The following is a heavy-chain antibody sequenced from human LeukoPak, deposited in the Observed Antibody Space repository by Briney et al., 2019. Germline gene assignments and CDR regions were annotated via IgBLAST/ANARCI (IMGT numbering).Heavy chain of an antibody. V-gene: IGHV5-51*01. CDR3: ARLRCGRARCFKSQFYSGLDV. CDR2: IWPDDSTT. J-gene: IGHJ6*02. D-gene: IGHD4/OR15-4a*01. CDR1: EYHFANYW. Sequence: GESLKTSWQGFEYHFANYWIAWVRQMPGKGVEWVGVIWPDDSTTEYSPRFQGQVTISADQSINPAYLRWSSLEASYTAMYYCARLRCGRARCFKSQFYSGLDVWGQGTTVTVSS.